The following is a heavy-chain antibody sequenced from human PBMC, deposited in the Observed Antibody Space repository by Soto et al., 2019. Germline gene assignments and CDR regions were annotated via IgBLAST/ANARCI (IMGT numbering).Heavy chain of an antibody. V-gene: IGHV1-2*02. Sequence: QVQLVQSGAEVKKPGASVSVSCKASGYTFTHYYIHWVRRAPGQGLEWMGLINPKTGDTNFAQKFRDRVTTTRDTSTNPANMQLISLSTAVPAVYYCARVPGQKNSRGDYWGQRTPVYVSS. CDR2: INPKTGDT. CDR3: ARVPGQKNSRGDY. D-gene: IGHD1-1*01. CDR1: GYTFTHYY. J-gene: IGHJ4*02.